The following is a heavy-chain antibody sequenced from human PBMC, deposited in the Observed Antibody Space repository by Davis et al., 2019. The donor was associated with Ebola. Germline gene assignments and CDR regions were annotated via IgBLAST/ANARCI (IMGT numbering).Heavy chain of an antibody. D-gene: IGHD6-19*01. CDR1: GFTFSSYG. V-gene: IGHV3-33*01. CDR3: ARAGGYSSGWVDY. Sequence: GGSLKISCAASGFTFSSYGMHWVRQAPGKGLEWVAVIWYDGSNKYYADSVQGRFTIARDNSKNTLYLQMNSLRAEDTAVYYCARAGGYSSGWVDYWGQGTLVTVSS. J-gene: IGHJ4*02. CDR2: IWYDGSNK.